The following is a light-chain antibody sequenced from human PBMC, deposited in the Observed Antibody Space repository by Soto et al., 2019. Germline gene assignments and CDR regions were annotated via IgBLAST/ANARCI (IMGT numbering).Light chain of an antibody. CDR1: SSDVGGYNY. J-gene: IGLJ1*01. CDR2: AVT. V-gene: IGLV2-11*01. Sequence: QSALTQPRSVSGSPGQSVTISCTGTSSDVGGYNYVSWYQQYPGKAPKVMIYAVTKRPSGVPDRISGSKSGNTASLTIPGLQAEDEADYYCCSYAGSYTHYVFGTGTKLTVL. CDR3: CSYAGSYTHYV.